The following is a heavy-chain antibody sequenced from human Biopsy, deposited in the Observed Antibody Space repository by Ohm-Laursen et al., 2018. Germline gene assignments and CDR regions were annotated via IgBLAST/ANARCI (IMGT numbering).Heavy chain of an antibody. J-gene: IGHJ5*02. V-gene: IGHV4-59*01. Sequence: SQTLSLTCSVFACSIISYHWTRIRPAPGQGLVWIGYVYDGGNTNSNPSLKSRVTISKDTSKNQFSLQVNSVAAADTAVYYCARAPRDSFWSGSYKRGLWFDAWGQGALVIVSS. CDR1: ACSIISYH. D-gene: IGHD3-3*01. CDR3: ARAPRDSFWSGSYKRGLWFDA. CDR2: VYDGGNT.